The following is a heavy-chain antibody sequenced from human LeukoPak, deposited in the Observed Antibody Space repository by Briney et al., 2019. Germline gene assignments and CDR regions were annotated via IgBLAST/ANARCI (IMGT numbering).Heavy chain of an antibody. V-gene: IGHV4-39*01. CDR2: IYYSGST. Sequence: SETLSLTCTVSGGSISSSPYYWGWIRQPPGKGLEWIGIIYYSGSTYYSPSLKSRVTISVDTSKNQFSLNLSSVTAADTAVYYCAKYCSSTSCPGVAFDIWGQGTMVTVSA. CDR1: GGSISSSPYY. J-gene: IGHJ3*02. CDR3: AKYCSSTSCPGVAFDI. D-gene: IGHD2-2*01.